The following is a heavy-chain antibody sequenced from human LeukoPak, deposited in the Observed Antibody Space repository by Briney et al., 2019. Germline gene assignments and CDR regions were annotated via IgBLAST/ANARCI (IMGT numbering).Heavy chain of an antibody. CDR3: AKSNGYGLVDI. CDR1: GGSFSGYY. CDR2: INHSGST. J-gene: IGHJ3*02. D-gene: IGHD3-10*01. Sequence: TSETLSLTCAVYGGSFSGYYWSWIRQPPGKGLEWIGEINHSGSTNYNPSLKSRVTISVDTSKNQFSLKLNSVTAADTAVYYCAKSNGYGLVDIWGQGTMVTVSS. V-gene: IGHV4-34*01.